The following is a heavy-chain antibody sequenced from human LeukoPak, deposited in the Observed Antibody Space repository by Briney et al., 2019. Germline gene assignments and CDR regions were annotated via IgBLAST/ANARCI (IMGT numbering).Heavy chain of an antibody. CDR1: GFTFSSYS. V-gene: IGHV3-23*01. D-gene: IGHD3-16*01. J-gene: IGHJ6*02. CDR3: ARDGGIIRFGGQDV. Sequence: GGSLRLSCAVSGFTFSSYSMSWVRQAPGKGLEWVSAISGSGGSTYYAASVKGRFTISRDNSKNTLYLQMNSLRVDDTAVYYCARDGGIIRFGGQDVWGQGTPVIVS. CDR2: ISGSGGST.